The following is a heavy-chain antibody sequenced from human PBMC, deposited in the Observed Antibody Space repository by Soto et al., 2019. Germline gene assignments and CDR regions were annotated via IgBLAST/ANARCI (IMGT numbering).Heavy chain of an antibody. J-gene: IGHJ6*02. CDR3: AARTIAYTWGV. CDR2: LSRGDER. CDR1: GAPITTTKW. D-gene: IGHD3-16*01. V-gene: IGHV4-4*02. Sequence: QVQLQESGPGLVKPSETLSLTCTVSGAPITTTKWWAWVRLPPGKGLEWIGELSRGDERSSNPSLEGRFTMALDRSNSPFSLKLTSVTAADTAIYFFAARTIAYTWGVWGRGTSVTVSS.